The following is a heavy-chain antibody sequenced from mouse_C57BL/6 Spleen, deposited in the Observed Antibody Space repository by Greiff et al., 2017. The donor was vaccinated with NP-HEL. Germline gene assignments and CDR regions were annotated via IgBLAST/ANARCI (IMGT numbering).Heavy chain of an antibody. D-gene: IGHD3-3*01. CDR3: ARGGRDYAMDY. CDR2: IDPSDSYT. J-gene: IGHJ4*01. CDR1: GYTFTSYW. Sequence: QVQLQQPGAELVRPGTSVKLSCKASGYTFTSYWMHWVKQRPGQGLEWIGVIDPSDSYTNYNQKFKGKATLTVDTSSSTAYMQLSSLTSEDSAVYYCARGGRDYAMDYWGQGTSVTVSS. V-gene: IGHV1-59*01.